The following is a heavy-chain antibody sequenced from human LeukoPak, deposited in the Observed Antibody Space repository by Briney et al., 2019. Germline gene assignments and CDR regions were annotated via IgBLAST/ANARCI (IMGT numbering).Heavy chain of an antibody. J-gene: IGHJ4*02. CDR2: ISSSGSTI. V-gene: IGHV3-48*03. CDR1: GFTFSSYE. D-gene: IGHD6-19*01. CDR3: AREWVAGTASGGY. Sequence: PGGSLRLSCAASGFTFSSYEMNWVRQAPGKGLEWVSYISSSGSTIYYADSVKGRFTISRDNAKNSPYLQMNSLRAEDTAVYYCAREWVAGTASGGYWGQGTLVTVSS.